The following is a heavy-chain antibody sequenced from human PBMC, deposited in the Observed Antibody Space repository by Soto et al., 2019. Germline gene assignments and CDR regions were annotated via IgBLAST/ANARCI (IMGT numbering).Heavy chain of an antibody. CDR1: GCSISSYY. CDR2: SDYNGST. J-gene: IGHJ4*02. V-gene: IGHV4-59*08. CDR3: AGHHDS. Sequence: QVQLQESGPGLGKPSETLSLTCTVSGCSISSYYRSCIRQPPGKGLEWIGYSDYNGSTNYNPSLKSRVAISVDTPKKQFSLKLSAVTAADTAVYYCAGHHDSWGQGTLVTVSS.